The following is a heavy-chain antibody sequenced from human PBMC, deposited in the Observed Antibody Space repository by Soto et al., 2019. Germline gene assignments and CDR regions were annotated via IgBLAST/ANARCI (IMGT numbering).Heavy chain of an antibody. Sequence: GGSLRLSCAASGFTFSSYAMSWVRQAPGKGLEWVSAISGSGGSTYYADSVKGRFTISRDNSKNTLYLQMNSLRAEDTAVYYCAKDREAVWFGELSHAGDVWGQGTTVTVSS. V-gene: IGHV3-23*01. CDR1: GFTFSSYA. J-gene: IGHJ6*02. CDR2: ISGSGGST. CDR3: AKDREAVWFGELSHAGDV. D-gene: IGHD3-10*01.